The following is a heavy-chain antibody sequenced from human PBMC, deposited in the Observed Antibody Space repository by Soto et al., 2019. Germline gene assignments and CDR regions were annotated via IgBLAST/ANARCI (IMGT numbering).Heavy chain of an antibody. CDR3: AKGILSATIGPYAMDV. V-gene: IGHV3-30*18. J-gene: IGHJ6*02. Sequence: GGSLRLSCEASGFAFSSYAMHWVRQAPGKGLEWVGVISYDGNYIYYADSVKGRFTISRDNSKNTLYVQVNSLRPEDTAVYYCAKGILSATIGPYAMDVWGQGTTVTVSS. D-gene: IGHD3-16*01. CDR2: ISYDGNYI. CDR1: GFAFSSYA.